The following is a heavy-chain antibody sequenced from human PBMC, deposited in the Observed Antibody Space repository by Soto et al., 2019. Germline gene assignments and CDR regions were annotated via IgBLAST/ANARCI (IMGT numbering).Heavy chain of an antibody. D-gene: IGHD3-10*01. CDR2: LNHSGNT. V-gene: IGHV4-34*01. J-gene: IGHJ4*01. Sequence: SETLSLSCAAYGASLSGNYCNWLRQRPRKGLEWIGELNHSGNTNYNPSLRSRVTISIDTSKNQLSLNLRSVSAADTAVCYCARGRGYFD. CDR1: GASLSGNY. CDR3: ARGRGYFD.